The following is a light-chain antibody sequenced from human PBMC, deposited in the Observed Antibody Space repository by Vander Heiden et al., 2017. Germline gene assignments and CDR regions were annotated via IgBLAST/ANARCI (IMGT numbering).Light chain of an antibody. CDR1: SSNIGARYD. CDR2: GNS. V-gene: IGLV1-40*01. CDR3: QCYDISLSAWV. J-gene: IGLJ3*02. Sequence: SVLTPPPSVSGAPGQTVTISCTGGSSNIGARYDVHWYQQLPGTAPKLLIYGNSDRPSGVPDRFSVSKSDTSGSLAITGLQAEDEADYYCQCYDISLSAWVFGGGTRLTVL.